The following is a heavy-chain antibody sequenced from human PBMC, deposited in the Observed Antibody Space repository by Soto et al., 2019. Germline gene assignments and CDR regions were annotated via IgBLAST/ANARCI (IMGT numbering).Heavy chain of an antibody. Sequence: PGGSLRLSCAASEFSFSSHWMHWVRQAPGKGLVWVSRINSDGSSTNYADSVKGRFTIYRDNAKNTLYLQMNSLRAEDTAEYFCARGLKGGVVDGSDGAFDIWGQGTMVTVSS. CDR2: INSDGSST. CDR3: ARGLKGGVVDGSDGAFDI. D-gene: IGHD2-15*01. J-gene: IGHJ3*02. CDR1: EFSFSSHW. V-gene: IGHV3-74*01.